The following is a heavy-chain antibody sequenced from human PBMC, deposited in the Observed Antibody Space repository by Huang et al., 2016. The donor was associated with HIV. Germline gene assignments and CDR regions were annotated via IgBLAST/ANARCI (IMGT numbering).Heavy chain of an antibody. V-gene: IGHV4-61*09. CDR2: VYTSGSV. Sequence: QVQLQESGPGLVQPSQTLSLICTVSGDSISSGAFYWTWIRQSAGGGLQWIGHVYTSGSVRYNGSLGSRVTIALDTSKNQLSLSVRSGTAADTALYFCARGRGGTHSYFFYSMDVWGAGTAVIVSS. J-gene: IGHJ6*03. CDR3: ARGRGGTHSYFFYSMDV. CDR1: GDSISSGAFY. D-gene: IGHD1-26*01.